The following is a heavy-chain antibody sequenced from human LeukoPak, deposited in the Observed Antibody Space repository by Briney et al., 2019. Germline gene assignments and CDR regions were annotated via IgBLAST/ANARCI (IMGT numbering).Heavy chain of an antibody. CDR1: GGSISSSSYY. Sequence: SETLSLTCTVSGGSISSSSYYWGWIRQPPGKGLEWIGSIYYSGSTYYNPSLKSRVTISVDTSKNQFSLKLSSVTAADTAVYYCAREIGYGRPFDYWGQGTLVTVSS. V-gene: IGHV4-39*02. D-gene: IGHD1-26*01. CDR2: IYYSGST. CDR3: AREIGYGRPFDY. J-gene: IGHJ4*02.